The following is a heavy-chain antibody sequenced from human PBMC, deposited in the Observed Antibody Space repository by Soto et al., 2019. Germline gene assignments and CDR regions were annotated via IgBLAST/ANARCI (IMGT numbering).Heavy chain of an antibody. Sequence: QVQLVQSGAEVKKPGSSVKVSCKASGGTFSSYTITWVRQAPEQGLEWMGRIIPILGIANYAQKFQGRVTITADKSTSTAYVELSSLRSEDTAVYYCANPPRYWGQGILVTVSS. J-gene: IGHJ4*02. V-gene: IGHV1-69*02. CDR3: ANPPRY. CDR2: IIPILGIA. CDR1: GGTFSSYT.